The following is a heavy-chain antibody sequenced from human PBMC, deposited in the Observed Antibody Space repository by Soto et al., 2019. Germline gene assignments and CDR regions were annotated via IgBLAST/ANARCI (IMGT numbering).Heavy chain of an antibody. CDR1: SGSISSSNW. Sequence: SETLSLTCAVSSGSISSSNWWRWVRQPPGKGLGWGGEIYLSGSTNYNPSLKSRFTISVDKSKNQFSLKLSSVTAADTAVYYCASRQGSMTTVSWGAFDIWGQGTMVTVSS. CDR3: ASRQGSMTTVSWGAFDI. J-gene: IGHJ3*02. V-gene: IGHV4-4*02. D-gene: IGHD4-4*01. CDR2: IYLSGST.